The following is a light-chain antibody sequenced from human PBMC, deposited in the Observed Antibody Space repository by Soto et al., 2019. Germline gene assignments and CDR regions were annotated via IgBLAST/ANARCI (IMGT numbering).Light chain of an antibody. CDR1: SSDVGGYNY. CDR3: SSYTSSSVPV. CDR2: DVS. J-gene: IGLJ1*01. Sequence: QSALTQPASVSGSPGQSITISCTGTSSDVGGYNYVSWYQQHPGKAPKLMIYDVSNRPSGVSNRFSGSKSGNTASLTISGLQAEDAADYYCSSYTSSSVPVFGTGTKVTVL. V-gene: IGLV2-14*01.